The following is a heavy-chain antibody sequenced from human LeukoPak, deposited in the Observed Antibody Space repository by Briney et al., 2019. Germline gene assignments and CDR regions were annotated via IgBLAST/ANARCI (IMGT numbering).Heavy chain of an antibody. Sequence: GGSLRLSCAASGFTFSSYWMTWVRQAPGKGLEWVANIKQDGSKKNYVDSVKGRFTISRDNAKNSLYLQMNSLRAEDTAVYYCAGTSSGPERRGMDVWGQGTTVTVSS. CDR2: IKQDGSKK. J-gene: IGHJ6*02. CDR1: GFTFSSYW. CDR3: AGTSSGPERRGMDV. V-gene: IGHV3-7*01. D-gene: IGHD6-19*01.